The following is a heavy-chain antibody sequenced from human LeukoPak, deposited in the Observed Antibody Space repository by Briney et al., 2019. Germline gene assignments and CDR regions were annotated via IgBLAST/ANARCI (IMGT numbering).Heavy chain of an antibody. CDR3: ARVSSSGYYPFDY. CDR1: GGSISSSNW. J-gene: IGHJ4*02. CDR2: IYHSGST. D-gene: IGHD3-22*01. V-gene: IGHV4-4*02. Sequence: SGTLSLTCAVSGGSISSSNWWSWVRQPPGKGLEWIGEIYHSGSTNYNPSLKSRVTISVDKSKNQFSLKLSSVTAADTAVYYCARVSSSGYYPFDYWGQGILVTVSS.